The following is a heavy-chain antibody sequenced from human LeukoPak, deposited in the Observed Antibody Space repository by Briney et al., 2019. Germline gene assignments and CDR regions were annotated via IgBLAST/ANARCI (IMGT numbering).Heavy chain of an antibody. J-gene: IGHJ4*02. CDR3: ARGGSSRPDY. CDR2: ISSGSRTI. CDR1: GFTFSNYG. V-gene: IGHV3-48*01. Sequence: GGSLRLPCAASGFTFSNYGMNWVRQAPGKGLEWVSYISSGSRTINYADSVKGRFTVSRDKAKNSLYLQMNSLRAEDTAVYYCARGGSSRPDYWGQGTLVTVSS.